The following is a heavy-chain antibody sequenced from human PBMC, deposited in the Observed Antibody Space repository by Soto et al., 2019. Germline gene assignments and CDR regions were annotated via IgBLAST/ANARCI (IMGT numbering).Heavy chain of an antibody. CDR2: IYPGDSDT. V-gene: IGHV5-51*01. Sequence: GESLKISCKGSGYTFTNNWVGWVRQMPGKGLEWMGIIYPGDSDTRYSPSFQGQVTISVDKSIATAYLQWSSLKASDTAMYYCARRADDRYGSGKYYGRYVWDKGTTFTV. CDR3: ARRADDRYGSGKYYGRYV. J-gene: IGHJ6*04. CDR1: GYTFTNNW. D-gene: IGHD3-10*01.